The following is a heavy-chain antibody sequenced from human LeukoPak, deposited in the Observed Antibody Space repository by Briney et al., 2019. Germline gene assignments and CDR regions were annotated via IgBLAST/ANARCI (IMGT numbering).Heavy chain of an antibody. J-gene: IGHJ4*02. V-gene: IGHV3-21*04. D-gene: IGHD2-15*01. CDR3: AKDLLRWAFDY. Sequence: GGSLRLSCAASGFTFSSYNMNWVRQAPGKGLEWVSSISSSSTYIYYADSVKGRFTISRDNAKNSLYLQMNSLRAEDTAVYYCAKDLLRWAFDYWGQGTLVTVSS. CDR2: ISSSSTYI. CDR1: GFTFSSYN.